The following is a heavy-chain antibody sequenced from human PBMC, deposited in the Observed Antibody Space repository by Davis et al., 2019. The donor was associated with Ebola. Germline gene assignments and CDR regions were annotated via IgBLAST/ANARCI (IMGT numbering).Heavy chain of an antibody. V-gene: IGHV4-59*01. CDR3: AREGCSSTSCYGGNWFDP. D-gene: IGHD2-2*01. J-gene: IGHJ5*02. CDR2: IYYSGST. Sequence: MPGGSLRLSCTVSGGSISSYYWGWIRQPPGKGLEWIGYIYYSGSTNYNPSLKSRVTISVDTSKNQFSLKLSSVTAADTAVYYCAREGCSSTSCYGGNWFDPWGQGTLVTVSS. CDR1: GGSISSYY.